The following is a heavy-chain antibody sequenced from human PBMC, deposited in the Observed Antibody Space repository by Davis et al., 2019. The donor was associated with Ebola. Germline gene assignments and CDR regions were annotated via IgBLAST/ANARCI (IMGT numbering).Heavy chain of an antibody. Sequence: ASVKVSCKASGYTFTSYGISWVRQAPGQGLEWMGWISAYNGNTNYAQKLQGRVTMTTDTSTSTAYMELRSLRSDDTAVYYCAREQLVPDYYYCGMDVWGQGTTVTVSS. D-gene: IGHD6-13*01. CDR2: ISAYNGNT. CDR1: GYTFTSYG. V-gene: IGHV1-18*01. CDR3: AREQLVPDYYYCGMDV. J-gene: IGHJ6*02.